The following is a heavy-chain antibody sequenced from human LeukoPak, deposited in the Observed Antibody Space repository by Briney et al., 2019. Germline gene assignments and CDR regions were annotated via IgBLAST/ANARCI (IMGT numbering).Heavy chain of an antibody. Sequence: PSETLSLTCAVYGGSFSGYYWSWIRQPPGKGLEWIGEINHSGSTNYNPSLKSRVTISVDTSKNQFSLKLSSVTAADTAVYYCARVFSRYGTWYIMGAFDIWGQGTMVTVSS. CDR2: INHSGST. J-gene: IGHJ3*02. CDR3: ARVFSRYGTWYIMGAFDI. D-gene: IGHD5-12*01. CDR1: GGSFSGYY. V-gene: IGHV4-34*01.